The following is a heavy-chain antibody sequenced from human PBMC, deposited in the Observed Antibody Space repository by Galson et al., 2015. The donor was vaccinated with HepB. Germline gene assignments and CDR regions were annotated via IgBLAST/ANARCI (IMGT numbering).Heavy chain of an antibody. V-gene: IGHV3-7*03. CDR1: GFTFSSYW. J-gene: IGHJ6*02. Sequence: SLRLSCAASGFTFSSYWMSWVRQAPGKGLEWVANIKQDGSEKYYVDSVKGRFTISRDNAKNSLYLQMNSLRAEDTAVYYCARDRHIAVAIKNYYYGMDVWGQGTTVTVSS. CDR2: IKQDGSEK. D-gene: IGHD6-19*01. CDR3: ARDRHIAVAIKNYYYGMDV.